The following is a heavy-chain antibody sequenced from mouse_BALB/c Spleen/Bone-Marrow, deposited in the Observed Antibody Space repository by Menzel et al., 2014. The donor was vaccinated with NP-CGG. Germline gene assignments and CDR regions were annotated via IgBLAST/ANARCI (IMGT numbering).Heavy chain of an antibody. CDR3: ARCLTGTSAMDY. CDR1: GYAFTNYL. D-gene: IGHD4-1*01. CDR2: INPGSGGT. V-gene: IGHV1-54*01. Sequence: QVHVTQSGAELVRPGTSVKVSCKASGYAFTNYLIEWVKQRPGQGLEWIGVINPGSGGTNYNEKFKAKATLTADKSSSTAYMQLSSLTSDDSAVYFCARCLTGTSAMDYCGQGTSVTVSS. J-gene: IGHJ4*01.